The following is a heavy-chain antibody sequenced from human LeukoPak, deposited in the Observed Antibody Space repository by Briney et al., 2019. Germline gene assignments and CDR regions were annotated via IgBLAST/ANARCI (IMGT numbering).Heavy chain of an antibody. CDR3: ARGHTGPFDY. V-gene: IGHV4-61*01. J-gene: IGHJ4*02. CDR1: GGSVSSGSYY. Sequence: SETLSLTCTVSGGSVSSGSYYWSWIRQPPGKGLEWIGYIYYSGSTNYNPSPKSRVTISVDTSKNQFSLKLSPVTAADTAVYYCARGHTGPFDYWGQGTLVTVSS. CDR2: IYYSGST. D-gene: IGHD7-27*01.